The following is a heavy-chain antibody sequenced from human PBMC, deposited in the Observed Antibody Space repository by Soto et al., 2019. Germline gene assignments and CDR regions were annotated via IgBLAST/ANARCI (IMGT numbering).Heavy chain of an antibody. CDR3: ARSVSVLPPRQVC. Sequence: VMVSCKDSGYTFTDYYLHWVRQAPVQGLECMGWINPNNGDTNYAQKFQGRVTMTRDTSISTAYMEVSRLRSDDTAVYYCARSVSVLPPRQVCRGQRTPDSVSS. D-gene: IGHD6-6*01. CDR2: INPNNGDT. V-gene: IGHV1-2*02. J-gene: IGHJ4*02. CDR1: GYTFTDYY.